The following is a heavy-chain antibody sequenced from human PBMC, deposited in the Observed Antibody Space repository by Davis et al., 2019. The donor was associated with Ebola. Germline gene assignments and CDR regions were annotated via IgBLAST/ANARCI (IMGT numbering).Heavy chain of an antibody. J-gene: IGHJ4*02. V-gene: IGHV3-33*01. Sequence: GGSLRLSCAASGFTLSGYGLHWVRQPPGKGLEWVAVIWYDGRNQYYADSVKGRFTISRDNSKNTLYLQMNSLRAEDTAVYYCARSVDTPVVPYFDYWGQGALVTVSS. CDR1: GFTLSGYG. D-gene: IGHD5-18*01. CDR2: IWYDGRNQ. CDR3: ARSVDTPVVPYFDY.